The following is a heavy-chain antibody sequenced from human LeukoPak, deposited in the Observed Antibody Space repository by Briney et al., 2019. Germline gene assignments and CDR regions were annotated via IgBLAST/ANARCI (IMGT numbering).Heavy chain of an antibody. CDR2: INHSGST. J-gene: IGHJ3*02. D-gene: IGHD3-22*01. CDR1: GGSFSGYY. V-gene: IGHV4-34*01. Sequence: SETLSFTCAVNGGSFSGYYWSWIRQPPGKGLEWIGEINHSGSTNYNPSLKSRVTISVDTSKNQFSLKLSSVTAADTAVYYCPRGLRRYYYDSSGTGAFDIWGQGTMLTVSS. CDR3: PRGLRRYYYDSSGTGAFDI.